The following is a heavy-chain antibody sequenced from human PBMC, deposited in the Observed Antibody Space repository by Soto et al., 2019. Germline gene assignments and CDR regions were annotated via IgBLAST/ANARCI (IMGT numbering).Heavy chain of an antibody. CDR2: IAGSGGST. D-gene: IGHD1-26*01. CDR3: AKLGGSYPNYYFDY. V-gene: IGHV3-23*01. J-gene: IGHJ4*02. CDR1: GFTFSNYV. Sequence: GSLRLSCAVSGFTFSNYVISWVRQAPGKGLEWVSAIAGSGGSTYYADSVKGRFTISRDNSENTLYLQMNSLRAEDTAVYYCAKLGGSYPNYYFDYWGQGALVTVYS.